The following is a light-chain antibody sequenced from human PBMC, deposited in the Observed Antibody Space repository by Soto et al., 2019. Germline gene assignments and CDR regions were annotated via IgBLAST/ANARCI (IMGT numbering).Light chain of an antibody. J-gene: IGKJ2*01. CDR1: QSISSE. CDR3: QQGHNWPLT. CDR2: GAS. Sequence: EIVMTQSPATLSVSPGERATLSCRASQSISSELAWYQQRPGQPPRLLIYGASTRATGVPDRFTGSGSGSDFTLTISGQQSEDFTVYYCQQGHNWPLTFGQGTRLEI. V-gene: IGKV3-15*01.